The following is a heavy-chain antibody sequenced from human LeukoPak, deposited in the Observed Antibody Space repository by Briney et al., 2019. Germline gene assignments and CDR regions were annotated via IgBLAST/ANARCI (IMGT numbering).Heavy chain of an antibody. J-gene: IGHJ6*02. D-gene: IGHD2-2*01. Sequence: SETLSPTCAVYGGSFSGYYWSWIRQPPGKGLEWIGEINHSGSTNYNPSLKSRVTISVDTSKNQFSLKLSSVTAADTAVYYCARGLRLGIVVPAAKNYYGMDVWGQGTTVTVSS. CDR3: ARGLRLGIVVPAAKNYYGMDV. CDR2: INHSGST. CDR1: GGSFSGYY. V-gene: IGHV4-34*01.